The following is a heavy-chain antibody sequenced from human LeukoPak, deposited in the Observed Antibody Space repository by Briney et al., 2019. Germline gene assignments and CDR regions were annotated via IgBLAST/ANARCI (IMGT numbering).Heavy chain of an antibody. D-gene: IGHD5-12*01. CDR1: GGSISSGDYY. Sequence: PSETLSLTCTVSGGSISSGDYYWSWIRQPPGKGLEWIGYIYYSGSTYYNPSLKSRVTISVDTSKNQFSLKLSSVTAADTAVYYCAREGYGCYGLDYWGQGTLVTVSS. J-gene: IGHJ4*02. CDR3: AREGYGCYGLDY. V-gene: IGHV4-30-4*01. CDR2: IYYSGST.